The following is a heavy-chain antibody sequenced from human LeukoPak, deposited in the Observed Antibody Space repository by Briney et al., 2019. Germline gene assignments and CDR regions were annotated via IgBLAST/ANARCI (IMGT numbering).Heavy chain of an antibody. Sequence: SETLSLTCTVSGGSISSYYWSWIRQPPGKGLEWIGYIYYSGSTNYNPSLKSRITMSLDTSKNQFSLKLSSVTAADTALYYCARLRGSSSWYYFDYWGQGTLVTLSS. D-gene: IGHD6-13*01. CDR3: ARLRGSSSWYYFDY. CDR1: GGSISSYY. V-gene: IGHV4-59*08. J-gene: IGHJ4*02. CDR2: IYYSGST.